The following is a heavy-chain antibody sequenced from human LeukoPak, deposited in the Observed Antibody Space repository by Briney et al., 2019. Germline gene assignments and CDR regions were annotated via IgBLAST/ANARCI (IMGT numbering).Heavy chain of an antibody. Sequence: ASVKLSCNASGYTRTSRGISWVRQAPGQGLERMGWIRAYNGNTNYAQKLQGRVTMTTDTSTSTDYMELRSLSSDDKTVYYYARDFLRIVVVITPAAFDIWGQGTMVTVSS. D-gene: IGHD3-22*01. J-gene: IGHJ3*02. CDR3: ARDFLRIVVVITPAAFDI. CDR1: GYTRTSRG. CDR2: IRAYNGNT. V-gene: IGHV1-18*01.